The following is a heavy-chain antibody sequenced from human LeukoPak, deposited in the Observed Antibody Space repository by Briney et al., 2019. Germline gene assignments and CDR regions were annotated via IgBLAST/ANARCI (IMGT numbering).Heavy chain of an antibody. J-gene: IGHJ3*01. CDR3: ARAFRPASDPHDFYDF. Sequence: GGSLRLSCAASGFTFTNHPMHWVRQTSGKRLEYVSPISPSGDRTWYADSVKGRFTISRDNSKNTMYLQMGSLRPEDMDVYYCARAFRPASDPHDFYDFWGRGTTVTVSS. CDR2: ISPSGDRT. D-gene: IGHD3/OR15-3a*01. V-gene: IGHV3-64*02. CDR1: GFTFTNHP.